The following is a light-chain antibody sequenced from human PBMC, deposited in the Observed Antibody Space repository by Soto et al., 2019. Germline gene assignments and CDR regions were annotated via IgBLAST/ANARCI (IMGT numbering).Light chain of an antibody. Sequence: EIVLTQSPGTLSFSPGERATLSCRALQSVSSSYLAWYQQKPGQAPRLLIYGASSRATGIPDRFSGSGSGTDLTVTISRREPEDFALYFCQQYNNWPPYTFGQGTKVDI. V-gene: IGKV3-20*01. J-gene: IGKJ2*01. CDR3: QQYNNWPPYT. CDR2: GAS. CDR1: QSVSSSY.